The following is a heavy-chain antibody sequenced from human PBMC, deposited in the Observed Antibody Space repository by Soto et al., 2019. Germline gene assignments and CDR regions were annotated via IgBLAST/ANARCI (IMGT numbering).Heavy chain of an antibody. CDR1: GFTFSSYA. J-gene: IGHJ4*02. D-gene: IGHD2-8*01. CDR3: ARAGSMDPFDY. CDR2: ISYDGSNK. Sequence: QVQLVESGGGVVQPGRSLRLSCAASGFTFSSYAMHWVRQAPGKGLEWVAVISYDGSNKYYADSVKGRFTISRDNSKNTLYLQMNSLGAEDTAVYYCARAGSMDPFDYWGQGTLVTVSS. V-gene: IGHV3-30-3*01.